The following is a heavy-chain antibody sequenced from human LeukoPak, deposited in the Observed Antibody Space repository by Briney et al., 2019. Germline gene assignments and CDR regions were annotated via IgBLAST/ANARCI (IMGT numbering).Heavy chain of an antibody. Sequence: ASXXVSCKASGYTFTGNYIHWVRQAPGQGLEWMGWINPNSGGTNSAQKFQDRVTMTRDTSISTVYMELSRLRSDDTAVYYCARGINGFDYWGQGTLVTVSS. CDR3: ARGINGFDY. V-gene: IGHV1-2*02. CDR1: GYTFTGNY. J-gene: IGHJ4*02. CDR2: INPNSGGT. D-gene: IGHD3-10*01.